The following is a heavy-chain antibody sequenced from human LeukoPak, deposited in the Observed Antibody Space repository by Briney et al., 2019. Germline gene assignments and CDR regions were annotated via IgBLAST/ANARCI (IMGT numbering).Heavy chain of an antibody. Sequence: GGSLRLSCAASGFTFSSYSMNWVRQAPGKGLEWVSYISSSGSTIYYADSVKGRFTISRDNAKNSLYLQMNSLRAEDTAVYYCARGPTTVTRAFDYWGQGTLVTVSS. J-gene: IGHJ4*02. CDR2: ISSSGSTI. V-gene: IGHV3-48*04. CDR1: GFTFSSYS. CDR3: ARGPTTVTRAFDY. D-gene: IGHD4-17*01.